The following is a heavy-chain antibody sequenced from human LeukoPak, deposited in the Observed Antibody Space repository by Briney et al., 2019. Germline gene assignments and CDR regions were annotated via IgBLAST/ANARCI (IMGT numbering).Heavy chain of an antibody. V-gene: IGHV3-21*01. Sequence: GGSMRLSCAASGFTFNTYTMNWVRQAPGKGLEWVSSISSGTSYIYYADSVKGRFTISRDNAKNSLYLQMNSLRAEDTAVYYCARDPTSSWETAFDIWGQGTMVTVSS. CDR2: ISSGTSYI. CDR3: ARDPTSSWETAFDI. CDR1: GFTFNTYT. D-gene: IGHD1-26*01. J-gene: IGHJ3*02.